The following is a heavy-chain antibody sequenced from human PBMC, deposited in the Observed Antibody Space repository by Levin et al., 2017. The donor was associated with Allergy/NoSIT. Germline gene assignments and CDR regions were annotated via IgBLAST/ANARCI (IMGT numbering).Heavy chain of an antibody. Sequence: GGSLRLSCAASGFTFSSYGMHWVRQAPGKGLEWVAVISYDGSNKYYADSVKGRFTISRDNSKNTLYLQMNSLRAEDTAVYYCAKFATTVTTLLVDYFDYWGQGTLVTVSS. CDR3: AKFATTVTTLLVDYFDY. V-gene: IGHV3-30*18. D-gene: IGHD4-17*01. CDR2: ISYDGSNK. CDR1: GFTFSSYG. J-gene: IGHJ4*02.